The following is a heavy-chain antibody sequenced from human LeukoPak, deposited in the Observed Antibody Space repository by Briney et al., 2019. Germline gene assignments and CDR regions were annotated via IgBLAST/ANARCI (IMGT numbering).Heavy chain of an antibody. CDR3: ARAHYDYVWGSYRSSYFDY. CDR2: INPNSGGT. V-gene: IGHV1-2*06. CDR1: GYTFTGYY. Sequence: ASVKVSCKASGYTFTGYYMHWVRQAPGQGLEWMGRINPNSGGTNYAREFQGRVTMTRDTSISTAYMELSRLRSDDTAVYYCARAHYDYVWGSYRSSYFDYWGQGTLVTVSS. D-gene: IGHD3-16*02. J-gene: IGHJ4*02.